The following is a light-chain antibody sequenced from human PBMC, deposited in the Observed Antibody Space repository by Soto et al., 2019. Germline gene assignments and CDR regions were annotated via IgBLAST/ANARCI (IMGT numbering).Light chain of an antibody. V-gene: IGKV1-39*01. CDR1: RGISSY. CDR2: SAS. CDR3: QQSYSTPIT. J-gene: IGKJ5*01. Sequence: DIQLTQSPSSLSASVGDRVTITCRVSRGISSYLKWYLQKPGNVPKLLIYSASNLQSGVPSRFSGSGSATDFTIIISSLQPEDFATYYCQQSYSTPITFGQGTRLEI.